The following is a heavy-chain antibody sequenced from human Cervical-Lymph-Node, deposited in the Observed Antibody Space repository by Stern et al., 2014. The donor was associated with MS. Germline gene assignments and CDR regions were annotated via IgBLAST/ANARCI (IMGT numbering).Heavy chain of an antibody. CDR3: ARQHCTTINWENYYFDY. CDR1: GDSITSNNW. Sequence: QVQLQESGPGLVKPSGTLSLTCAVSGDSITSNNWWSWVRQSPGKGLARIGEMYHLGSPNDSPSLQSRVTISADKSKNQFSLRLDSVTAADTALYYCARQHCTTINWENYYFDYWGQGSLVTVSS. J-gene: IGHJ4*02. D-gene: IGHD2/OR15-2a*01. V-gene: IGHV4-4*02. CDR2: MYHLGSP.